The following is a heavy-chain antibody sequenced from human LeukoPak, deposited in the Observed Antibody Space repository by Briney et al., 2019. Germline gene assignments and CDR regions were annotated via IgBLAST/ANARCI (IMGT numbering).Heavy chain of an antibody. V-gene: IGHV1-18*01. CDR1: GYTFTSYG. Sequence: GASVKVSCKASGYTFTSYGISWVRQAPGQGLEWMGWISAYNGNTNYAQKLQGRGTMTTDTSTSTAYMELRSLRSDDTAVYYCARIQEVPIAVAGTGYYFDYWGQGTLVTVS. D-gene: IGHD6-19*01. CDR3: ARIQEVPIAVAGTGYYFDY. J-gene: IGHJ4*02. CDR2: ISAYNGNT.